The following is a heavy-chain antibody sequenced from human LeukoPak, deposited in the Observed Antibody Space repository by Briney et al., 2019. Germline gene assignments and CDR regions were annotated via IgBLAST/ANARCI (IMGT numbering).Heavy chain of an antibody. V-gene: IGHV3-30*18. J-gene: IGHJ4*02. D-gene: IGHD3-22*01. CDR1: GFTFSSYG. Sequence: PGRSLRLSFAASGFTFSSYGMHWVRQAPGKGLEWVALISYDGSNKFYADSVKGRFIISRDNSKNTLYLQMNSLRAEDTAVYYCAKGAGRYYDSSGYLGDYWGQGTLVTVSS. CDR2: ISYDGSNK. CDR3: AKGAGRYYDSSGYLGDY.